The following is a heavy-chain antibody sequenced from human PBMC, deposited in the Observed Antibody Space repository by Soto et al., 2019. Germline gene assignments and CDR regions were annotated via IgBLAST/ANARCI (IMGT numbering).Heavy chain of an antibody. CDR1: GWSFSGYY. Sequence: SETLSLTCAVYGWSFSGYYWSWIRQPPGKGLEWIGEINHSGSTNYNPSLKSRVTISVDTSMNELSLRLSSVTAADTAVYYCARLNGYCVGTSCHGYYGMDVWGQGTTVTVSS. J-gene: IGHJ6*02. CDR2: INHSGST. CDR3: ARLNGYCVGTSCHGYYGMDV. D-gene: IGHD2-2*03. V-gene: IGHV4-34*01.